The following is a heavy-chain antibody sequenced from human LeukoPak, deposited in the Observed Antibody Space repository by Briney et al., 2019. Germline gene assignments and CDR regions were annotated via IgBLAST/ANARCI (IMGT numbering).Heavy chain of an antibody. D-gene: IGHD1-1*01. J-gene: IGHJ4*02. V-gene: IGHV3-30*03. Sequence: GGSLRLSCAVSGFTVSGHYMSWVRQAPGKGLEWVAVISYDGSNKYYADSVKGRFTISRDNSKNTVYLQMNSLRAEDTAVYYCARAANWNDGGFDYWGQGTLVTVSS. CDR1: GFTVSGHY. CDR3: ARAANWNDGGFDY. CDR2: ISYDGSNK.